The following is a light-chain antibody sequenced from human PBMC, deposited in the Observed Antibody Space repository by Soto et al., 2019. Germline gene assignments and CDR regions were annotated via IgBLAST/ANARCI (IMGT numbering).Light chain of an antibody. J-gene: IGLJ1*01. V-gene: IGLV2-14*01. CDR2: DVS. CDR3: CSYTRSSTPGYV. Sequence: QSALTQPASVSGSPGQSITISCTGTSSDVGGYNYVSWYQQHPGKAPKVMIYDVSNRPSGVSSRFSGSKSGNTASLTISGLLPEDDAYYYCCSYTRSSTPGYVFGTGTKLTVL. CDR1: SSDVGGYNY.